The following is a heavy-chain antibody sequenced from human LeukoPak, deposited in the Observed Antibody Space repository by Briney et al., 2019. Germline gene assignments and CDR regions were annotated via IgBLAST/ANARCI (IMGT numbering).Heavy chain of an antibody. J-gene: IGHJ4*02. D-gene: IGHD4-11*01. CDR1: GFTFSSYG. CDR3: ARDFSLQLFDY. V-gene: IGHV3-33*01. Sequence: GRSLRLSCAASGFTFSSYGFHWVRQAPGKGLEWVAVIWSDGSYKYYADSVKGRFTISRDDSMNTLYLQMNSLRAEDTAVYYCARDFSLQLFDYWGQGTLVTVFS. CDR2: IWSDGSYK.